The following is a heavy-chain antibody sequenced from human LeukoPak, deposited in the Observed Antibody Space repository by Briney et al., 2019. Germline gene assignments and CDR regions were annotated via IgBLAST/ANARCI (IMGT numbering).Heavy chain of an antibody. CDR3: LRDHSGIWFDP. D-gene: IGHD1-26*01. Sequence: ASVTDSFKSSVYTFTSYDISWVRQPPGKELAWMGWISTYNGNTNYVHKLQERLIITPDTITYTASMELRSLTYDATTVYYFLRDHSGIWFDPWGQGTLVTVSS. CDR2: ISTYNGNT. J-gene: IGHJ5*02. CDR1: VYTFTSYD. V-gene: IGHV1-18*01.